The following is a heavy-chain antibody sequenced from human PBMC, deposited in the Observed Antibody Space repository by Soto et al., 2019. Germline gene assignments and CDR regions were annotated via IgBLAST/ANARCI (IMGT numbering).Heavy chain of an antibody. D-gene: IGHD3-16*01. Sequence: QVQLVQSGAEVKNPGASVKVSCKASGYTFTRYGIGWARQAPGQGLEWMGWINTYNGNTNYAQNVQGRVTLTTDTPTSTGYMELRSLRSNDTAIYYCAMVDVYVTPSPQDVWGQGTTVIVSS. CDR3: AMVDVYVTPSPQDV. CDR1: GYTFTRYG. V-gene: IGHV1-18*01. CDR2: INTYNGNT. J-gene: IGHJ6*02.